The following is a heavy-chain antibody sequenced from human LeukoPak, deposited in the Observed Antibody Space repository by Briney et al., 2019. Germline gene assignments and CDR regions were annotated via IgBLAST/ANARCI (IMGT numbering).Heavy chain of an antibody. Sequence: SETLSLTCAVYGGSFSGYYWSWIRQPPGKGLEWIGEINHSGSTNYNASLQSRVTISIDTSKNQFSLRLNSVTAADTAMYYCAKSGGYGLIDYWGQGTLVTVSS. CDR3: AKSGGYGLIDY. CDR2: INHSGST. D-gene: IGHD1-26*01. V-gene: IGHV4-34*01. J-gene: IGHJ4*02. CDR1: GGSFSGYY.